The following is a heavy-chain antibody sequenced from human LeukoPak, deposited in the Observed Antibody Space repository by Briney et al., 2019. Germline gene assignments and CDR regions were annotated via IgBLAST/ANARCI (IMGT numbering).Heavy chain of an antibody. D-gene: IGHD5-12*01. CDR3: AKSLIGSGYGWAPFDY. J-gene: IGHJ4*02. V-gene: IGHV3-23*01. CDR2: ISGSGGDT. CDR1: GFTFTSYA. Sequence: PGGSLRLSCAASGFTFTSYAMSWVRQAPGKGLEWVSAISGSGGDTYYADSVKGRFTISRDNSKNTLYLQMSSLRAEDTAVYYCAKSLIGSGYGWAPFDYWGQGTLVTVSS.